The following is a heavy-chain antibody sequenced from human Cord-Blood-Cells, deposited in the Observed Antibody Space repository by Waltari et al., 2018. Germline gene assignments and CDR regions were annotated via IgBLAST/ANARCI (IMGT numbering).Heavy chain of an antibody. V-gene: IGHV1-46*01. D-gene: IGHD2-2*02. CDR1: GYTFTSYY. J-gene: IGHJ4*02. Sequence: QVQLVQSGAEVKKPGASVKVSCKASGYTFTSYYMHWVRQAPGPGLEWMGIINPSGGSTSYAQKFQGRVTMTRDTSTSTVYMELSSLRSEDTAVYYCARTKKTRDIVVVPAAIAFDYWGQGTLVTVSS. CDR2: INPSGGST. CDR3: ARTKKTRDIVVVPAAIAFDY.